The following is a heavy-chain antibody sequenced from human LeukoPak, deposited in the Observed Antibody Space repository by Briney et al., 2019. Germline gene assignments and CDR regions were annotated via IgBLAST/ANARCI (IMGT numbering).Heavy chain of an antibody. Sequence: GGSLRLSCAASGFTFSSYGMHWVRQAPGKGLEWVAFIRYDGSNKYYADSVKGRFTISRDNSKNTLYLQMNSLRAEDTAVYYCAKVEAKRAGIAARPAGGAFDIWGQGTMVTVSS. D-gene: IGHD6-6*01. CDR2: IRYDGSNK. CDR3: AKVEAKRAGIAARPAGGAFDI. V-gene: IGHV3-30*02. CDR1: GFTFSSYG. J-gene: IGHJ3*02.